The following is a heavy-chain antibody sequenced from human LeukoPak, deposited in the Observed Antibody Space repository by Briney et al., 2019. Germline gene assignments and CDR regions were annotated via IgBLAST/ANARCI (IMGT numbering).Heavy chain of an antibody. V-gene: IGHV1-69*13. CDR3: AGGLVTAMAYNWFDP. D-gene: IGHD5-18*01. CDR2: IIPIFGTA. J-gene: IGHJ5*02. CDR1: GYTFTSYA. Sequence: SVKVSCKASGYTFTSYAMNWVRQAPGQGLEWMGGIIPIFGTANYAQKFQGRVTITADESTSTAYMELSSLRSEDTAVYYCAGGLVTAMAYNWFDPWGQGTLVTVSS.